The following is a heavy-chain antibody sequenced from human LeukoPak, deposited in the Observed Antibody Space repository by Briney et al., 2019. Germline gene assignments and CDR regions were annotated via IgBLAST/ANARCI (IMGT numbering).Heavy chain of an antibody. D-gene: IGHD3-22*01. J-gene: IGHJ4*02. V-gene: IGHV1-46*01. CDR3: ARGASSYYDSSDYFDY. CDR2: INPSGGST. Sequence: GASVKVSCKASGYTFTGYYMHWVRQAPGQGLEWMGIINPSGGSTSYAQKFQGRVTMTRDTSTSTVYMELRSLRSDDTAVYYCARGASSYYDSSDYFDYWGQGTLVTVSS. CDR1: GYTFTGYY.